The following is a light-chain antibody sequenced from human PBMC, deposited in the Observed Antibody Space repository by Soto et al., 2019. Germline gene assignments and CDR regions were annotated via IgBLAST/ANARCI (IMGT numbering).Light chain of an antibody. CDR3: HLRPFLLRT. V-gene: IGKV3D-11*01. Sequence: DMGLKHSSAKMGKFPGERGTLYCMASQYINTRLAWYQHRPGQAPRLLIYQTSIRAAGIPARFSASGTGTDFTLTICYLQPEDFAVYYCHLRPFLLRTFAHVAKVDIK. CDR2: QTS. CDR1: QYINTR. J-gene: IGKJ1*01.